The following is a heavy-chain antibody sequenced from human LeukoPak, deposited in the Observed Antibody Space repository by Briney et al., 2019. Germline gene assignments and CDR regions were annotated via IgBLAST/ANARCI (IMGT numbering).Heavy chain of an antibody. CDR2: ISAYNDNT. D-gene: IGHD1-26*01. CDR3: ARDWGSGSYSGY. CDR1: GYTFTGYY. Sequence: ASVKVSCKASGYTFTGYYMHWVRQAPGQGLEWMGWISAYNDNTNYAQKLQGRVTMTTDTSTSTAYMELRSLRSDDTAVYYCARDWGSGSYSGYWGQGTLVTVSS. V-gene: IGHV1-18*04. J-gene: IGHJ4*02.